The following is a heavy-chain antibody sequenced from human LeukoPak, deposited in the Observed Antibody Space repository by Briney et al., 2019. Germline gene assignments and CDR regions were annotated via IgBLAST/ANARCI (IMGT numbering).Heavy chain of an antibody. V-gene: IGHV4-38-2*02. J-gene: IGHJ5*02. CDR3: ARDRSRAGVSCFDP. Sequence: SVTLSLTCTLSGYSISSGYYWGWIRQRPGKGLEWIGSIYHIGSNYYIPSPKCRVTISVDTSKNHFYPKLRSVIPADTAVYYCARDRSRAGVSCFDPWGQGTLVTVSS. CDR2: IYHIGSN. CDR1: GYSISSGYY. D-gene: IGHD3-10*01.